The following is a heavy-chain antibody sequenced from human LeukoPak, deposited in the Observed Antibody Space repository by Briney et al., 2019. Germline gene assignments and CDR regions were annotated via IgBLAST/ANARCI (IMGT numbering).Heavy chain of an antibody. V-gene: IGHV3-23*01. J-gene: IGHJ4*02. CDR2: ISGSGAST. Sequence: GGSLRLSRAASGFTLSSCVMSWVRPAPGRGLEGVSAISGSGASTYYADSVKGRFTIPRDDSRNTLYLQMNSLRGDDTAVYYCAKDVGKWESLHFFDYWGQGTLVTVSS. CDR1: GFTLSSCV. D-gene: IGHD1-26*01. CDR3: AKDVGKWESLHFFDY.